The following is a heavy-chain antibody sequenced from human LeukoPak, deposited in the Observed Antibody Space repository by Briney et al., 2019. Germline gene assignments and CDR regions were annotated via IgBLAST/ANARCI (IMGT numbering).Heavy chain of an antibody. Sequence: GASVKVSCKVSRYTLTELSMHWVRQAPGKGLEWMGGFDPEDGETIYAQKFQGRVTMTEDTSTDTAYMELSSLRSEDTAVYYCATDSGYYDVYGMDVWGQGTTVTVSS. CDR3: ATDSGYYDVYGMDV. D-gene: IGHD3-3*01. CDR2: FDPEDGET. CDR1: RYTLTELS. J-gene: IGHJ6*02. V-gene: IGHV1-24*01.